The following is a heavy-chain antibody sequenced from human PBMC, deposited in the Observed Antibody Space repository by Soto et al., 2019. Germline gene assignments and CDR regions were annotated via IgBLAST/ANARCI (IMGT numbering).Heavy chain of an antibody. CDR1: GFTFSSYG. CDR3: AKDRARYGSRRRYGMDV. V-gene: IGHV3-30*18. Sequence: QVQLVESGGGVVQPGRSLRLSCAASGFTFSSYGMHWVRQAPGKGLEWVAVISYDGSNKYYADSVKGRFTISRDNSKNTLYLQMNGLRAEDTAVYYCAKDRARYGSRRRYGMDVWGQGTTVTVSS. D-gene: IGHD3-10*01. J-gene: IGHJ6*02. CDR2: ISYDGSNK.